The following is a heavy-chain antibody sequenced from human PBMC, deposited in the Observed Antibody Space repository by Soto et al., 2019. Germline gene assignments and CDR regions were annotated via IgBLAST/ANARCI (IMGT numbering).Heavy chain of an antibody. CDR2: IIPIFGTA. V-gene: IGHV1-69*12. D-gene: IGHD2-2*02. CDR1: GGTFSSYA. CDR3: ARGPAAAIPGAYYYYGMDV. Sequence: QVQLVQSGAEVKKPGSSVKVSCKASGGTFSSYAISWVRQAPGQGLEWMGGIIPIFGTANYAQKFQGRVTITADESTSTAYMELSSLRSEDTAVYYCARGPAAAIPGAYYYYGMDVWGQGTTVIVSS. J-gene: IGHJ6*02.